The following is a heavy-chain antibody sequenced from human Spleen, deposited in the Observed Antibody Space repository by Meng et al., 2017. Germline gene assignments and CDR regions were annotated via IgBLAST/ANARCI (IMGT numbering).Heavy chain of an antibody. V-gene: IGHV1-2*06. J-gene: IGHJ4*01. CDR2: IDPKTGDT. Sequence: GQWGQSWADGKTAGASVKVSGKPSGYTFPDYYIHWVRQAPGQGLEWMGRIDPKTGDTHYALKFQGRVTMTGDTSISTAYMELSGLRSDDTAMYYCARDEDISAAGKLFGDYWGHGTLVTVSS. CDR3: ARDEDISAAGKLFGDY. CDR1: GYTFPDYY. D-gene: IGHD6-13*01.